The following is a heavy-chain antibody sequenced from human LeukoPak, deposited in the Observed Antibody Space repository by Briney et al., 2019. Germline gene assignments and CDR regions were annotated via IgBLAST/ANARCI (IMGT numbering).Heavy chain of an antibody. CDR3: AKERYCSGGNCYPDDN. CDR2: IRYDERN. CDR1: GFTFSNYG. D-gene: IGHD2-15*01. J-gene: IGHJ4*02. Sequence: GGSLRLSCAASGFTFSNYGMHWVRQAPGKGLDWVAFIRYDERNYYADSVKGRFTISRDNSKNTLYLQMSSLRVEDTAIYYCAKERYCSGGNCYPDDNWGQGTLVTVSS. V-gene: IGHV3-30*02.